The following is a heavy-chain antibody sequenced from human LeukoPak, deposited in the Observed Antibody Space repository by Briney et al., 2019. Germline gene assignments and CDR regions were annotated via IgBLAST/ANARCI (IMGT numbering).Heavy chain of an antibody. CDR2: ISGSGGNT. CDR3: ARKTVVRSYFYH. Sequence: GGSLRLSCAASGFTFSSYAMSWVRQAPGKGLEWVSVISGSGGNTYYADSVKGRFTISRDNAKNSLYLQMNSLRAEDTAVYYCARKTVVRSYFYHRGQGTPGTGS. V-gene: IGHV3-23*01. CDR1: GFTFSSYA. J-gene: IGHJ4*02.